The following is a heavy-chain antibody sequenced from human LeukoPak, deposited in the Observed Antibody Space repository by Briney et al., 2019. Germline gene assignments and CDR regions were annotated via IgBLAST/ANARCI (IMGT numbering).Heavy chain of an antibody. J-gene: IGHJ3*02. V-gene: IGHV3-7*01. D-gene: IGHD3-22*01. CDR3: ARDSGGYYDSSTYFDI. CDR2: IKPDGSGE. Sequence: GGSLRLSCAASGFNFNNYWMSWVRQAPGKGPEWVATIKPDGSGEYYVDSVKGRLTISRDNAKNSLYLQMNSLRAEDTAVYYCARDSGGYYDSSTYFDIWGQGTMVTVSS. CDR1: GFNFNNYW.